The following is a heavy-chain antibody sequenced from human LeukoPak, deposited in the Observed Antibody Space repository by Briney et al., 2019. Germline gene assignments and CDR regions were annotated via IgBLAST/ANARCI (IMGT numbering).Heavy chain of an antibody. Sequence: GGSLRLSCAASGFTFSSYAMSWVRQAPGKGLEWVSAISGSGGSTYYADSVKGRFTISRDNSKNTLYLQMNSLRAEDTAVYYCANTLRRGEGTYYFDYWGQGTLVTVSS. CDR1: GFTFSSYA. CDR3: ANTLRRGEGTYYFDY. D-gene: IGHD2-21*01. CDR2: ISGSGGST. J-gene: IGHJ4*02. V-gene: IGHV3-23*01.